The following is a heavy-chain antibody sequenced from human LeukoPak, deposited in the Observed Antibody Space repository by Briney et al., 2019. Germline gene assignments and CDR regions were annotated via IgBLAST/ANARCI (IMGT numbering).Heavy chain of an antibody. CDR3: ARGFHYDFWSGSYYFDY. CDR2: ITNKPKSYNT. V-gene: IGHV3-72*01. CDR1: GFTFSDHY. J-gene: IGHJ4*02. D-gene: IGHD3-3*01. Sequence: GGSLRLSCAASGFTFSDHYMAWVRQAPEKGLEWVGRITNKPKSYNTEYAASVKGRFTISRDDSKNSLYLQMNSLKTEDTAVYYCARGFHYDFWSGSYYFDYWGQGTLVTVSS.